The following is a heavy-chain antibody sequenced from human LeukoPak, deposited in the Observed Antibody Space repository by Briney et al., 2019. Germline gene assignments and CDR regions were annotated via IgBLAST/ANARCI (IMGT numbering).Heavy chain of an antibody. CDR2: ISGSGGST. J-gene: IGHJ4*02. CDR3: AKDYDSSGYYYDY. Sequence: PGGSLRLSCAASGLTFSTYAMNWVRQAPGKGLEWISSISGSGGSTYYADSVKGRFTISRDNSKNTLYLQMNSLRAEATAVYYCAKDYDSSGYYYDYWGQGTLVTVSS. V-gene: IGHV3-23*01. D-gene: IGHD3-22*01. CDR1: GLTFSTYA.